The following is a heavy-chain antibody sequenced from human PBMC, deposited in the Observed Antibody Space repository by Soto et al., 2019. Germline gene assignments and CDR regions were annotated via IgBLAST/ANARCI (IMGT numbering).Heavy chain of an antibody. Sequence: GGSLRLSCAASGFTFSNAWMSWVRQAPGKGLEWVGRIKSKTDGGTTDYAAPVKGRFTISRDDSKNTLYLQMNSLKTEDTAVYYCTTDSLVVVAATPDFTDYFDYWGQGTLVTVSS. D-gene: IGHD2-15*01. J-gene: IGHJ4*02. CDR3: TTDSLVVVAATPDFTDYFDY. CDR2: IKSKTDGGTT. CDR1: GFTFSNAW. V-gene: IGHV3-15*01.